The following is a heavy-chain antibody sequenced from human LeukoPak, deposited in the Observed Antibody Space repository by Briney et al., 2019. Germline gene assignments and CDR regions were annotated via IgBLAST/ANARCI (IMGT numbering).Heavy chain of an antibody. CDR1: GGTFSGYY. D-gene: IGHD2-2*01. CDR3: ARGGCSSTSCSSYDWFDP. J-gene: IGHJ5*02. CDR2: INHSGST. V-gene: IGHV4-34*01. Sequence: SETLSLTCAVHGGTFSGYYWSWIRQPPGKGLEWIGEINHSGSTNYNPSLKSRVTISVDTSKNQFSLKLSSVTAADTAVYYCARGGCSSTSCSSYDWFDPWGQGTLVTVSS.